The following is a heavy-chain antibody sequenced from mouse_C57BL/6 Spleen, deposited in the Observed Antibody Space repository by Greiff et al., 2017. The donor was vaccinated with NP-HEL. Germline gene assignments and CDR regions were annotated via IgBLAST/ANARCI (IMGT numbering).Heavy chain of an antibody. D-gene: IGHD1-1*01. CDR1: GYTFTSYW. CDR3: ARGGFYYYESYFDY. Sequence: QVQLQQPGTELVKPGASVKLSCKASGYTFTSYWMHWVKQRPGQGLEWIGNINPSNGGTTYNEKFKSKATLTVDKSSSTAYMQLSSLTSEDSAVYYCARGGFYYYESYFDYWGQGTTLTVSS. J-gene: IGHJ2*01. CDR2: INPSNGGT. V-gene: IGHV1-53*01.